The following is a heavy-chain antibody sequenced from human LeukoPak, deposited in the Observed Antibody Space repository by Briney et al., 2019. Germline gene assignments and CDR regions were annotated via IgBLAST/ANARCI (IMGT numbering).Heavy chain of an antibody. CDR3: ARSQSNYYDSSGPPYMDV. CDR2: IYSGGSK. Sequence: PGRSLRLSCAASRLTVSSNYMSWVSQAQGRGLEWVSVIYSGGSKYYAESVRGRFTISRDNSKNTLYLQMNSLRAEDTAVYYCARSQSNYYDSSGPPYMDVWGKGTTVTVSS. V-gene: IGHV3-53*01. J-gene: IGHJ6*04. D-gene: IGHD3-22*01. CDR1: RLTVSSNY.